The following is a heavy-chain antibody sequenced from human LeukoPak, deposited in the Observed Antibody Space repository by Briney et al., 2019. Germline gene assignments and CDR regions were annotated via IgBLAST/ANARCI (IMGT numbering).Heavy chain of an antibody. J-gene: IGHJ4*02. D-gene: IGHD2-2*01. CDR1: GGSFSGYY. CDR3: ARVASSHWYFNRAKYYFDY. CDR2: INHSGST. V-gene: IGHV4-34*01. Sequence: SETLSLTCAVYGGSFSGYYWSWIRPPPGEGLEWIGGINHSGSTNYNPSLKSRVTISVDTSKNQFSLKLSSVTAADTAVYYCARVASSHWYFNRAKYYFDYWGQGTLVSVSS.